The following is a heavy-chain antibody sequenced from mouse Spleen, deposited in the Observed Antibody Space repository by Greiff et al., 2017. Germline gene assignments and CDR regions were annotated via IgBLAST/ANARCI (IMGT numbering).Heavy chain of an antibody. V-gene: IGHV5-9-3*01. CDR3: ARRGDYAVDYFDY. Sequence: EVQLVESGGGLVKPGGSLKLSCAASGFTFSSYAMSWVRQTPEKRLEWVATISSGGSYTYYPDSVKGRFTISRDNAKNTLYLQMSSLWSEDTAMYYCARRGDYAVDYFDYGGQGTTLTVSS. CDR2: ISSGGSYT. CDR1: GFTFSSYA. J-gene: IGHJ2*01. D-gene: IGHD2-13*01.